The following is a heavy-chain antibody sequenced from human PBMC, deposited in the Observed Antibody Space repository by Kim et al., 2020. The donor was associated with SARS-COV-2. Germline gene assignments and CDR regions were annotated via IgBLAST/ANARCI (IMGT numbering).Heavy chain of an antibody. V-gene: IGHV1-46*01. CDR1: GYTFTNYY. CDR2: IIPSDGRT. J-gene: IGHJ4*02. Sequence: ASVKVSCKASGYTFTNYYLHWVRRAPGQGLEWLGIIIPSDGRTNYAQKFQGRVTMTRDTSTSTVYMELSSLRSDNTAVYFCVREHAGGYWDYGGQGALVTVSS. D-gene: IGHD2-8*02. CDR3: VREHAGGYWDY.